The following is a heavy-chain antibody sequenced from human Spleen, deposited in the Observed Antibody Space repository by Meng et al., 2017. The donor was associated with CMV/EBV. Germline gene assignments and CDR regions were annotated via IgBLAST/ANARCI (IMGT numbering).Heavy chain of an antibody. CDR3: ASQQRTLLYGHYFDF. CDR1: GGTLSSYA. V-gene: IGHV1-69*05. D-gene: IGHD1-26*01. Sequence: SGGTLSSYAITWVRQAPGQGLEWMGGIIPIFGPTYYAQDLKGRVTITTDESTSTVSVDLSRLRSEDTAVYCCASQQRTLLYGHYFDFWGQGTLVTVSS. J-gene: IGHJ4*02. CDR2: IIPIFGPT.